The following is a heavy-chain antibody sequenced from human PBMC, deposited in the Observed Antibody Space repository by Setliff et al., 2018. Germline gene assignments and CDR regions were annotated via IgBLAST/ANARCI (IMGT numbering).Heavy chain of an antibody. J-gene: IGHJ4*02. D-gene: IGHD6-19*01. V-gene: IGHV3-48*03. CDR3: AREGYSSGWFDY. CDR2: ISGSGGTI. CDR1: GFTFSNHG. Sequence: PGGSLRLSCAASGFTFSNHGMNWVRQAPGKGLEWVSYISGSGGTIYYANSVRGRFTISRDNAKNSLYLQMDSLRAEDTAVYYCAREGYSSGWFDYWGQGTLVTVS.